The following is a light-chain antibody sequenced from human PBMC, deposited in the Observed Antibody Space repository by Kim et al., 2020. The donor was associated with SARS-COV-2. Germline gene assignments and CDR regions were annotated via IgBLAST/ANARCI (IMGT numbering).Light chain of an antibody. CDR1: QTISSY. CDR3: QQRRNWPLT. Sequence: WAPGESATLSCRASQTISSYLAWYQQKPGQAPRLLIYDASDRATGIPARFSGSGSGTDFTLTISSLEPEDFAVYYCQQRRNWPLTFGGGTKVEIK. J-gene: IGKJ4*01. CDR2: DAS. V-gene: IGKV3-11*01.